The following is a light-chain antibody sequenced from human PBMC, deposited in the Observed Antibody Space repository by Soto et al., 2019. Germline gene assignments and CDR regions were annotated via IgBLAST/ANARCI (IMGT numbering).Light chain of an antibody. CDR2: GQX. J-gene: IGKJ5*01. V-gene: IGKV3-15*01. CDR1: PSVSSH. Sequence: IVMTQSPATLSVSPGERATLYXRASPSVSSHLDWYQQNSGXATRIXXXGQXTRATGIPARFIGSGSGKEFTLTISSLQSEDFAVYYCHQYNNWPPSTFGQGTRLEIK. CDR3: HQYNNWPPST.